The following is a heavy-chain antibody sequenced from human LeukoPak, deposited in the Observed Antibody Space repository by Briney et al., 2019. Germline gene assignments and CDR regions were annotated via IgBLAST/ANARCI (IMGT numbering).Heavy chain of an antibody. CDR3: ARLNGNFQNFYDY. J-gene: IGHJ4*02. CDR1: GYSISSGYY. D-gene: IGHD1-7*01. Sequence: PSETLSLTCTVSGYSISSGYYWGWIRQPPGKGLEWIGSIYHSGSTYYNPSLKSRVTISVDTSKNQFSLKLTSVTAADTALYYCARLNGNFQNFYDYWGQGTLVTVSS. CDR2: IYHSGST. V-gene: IGHV4-38-2*02.